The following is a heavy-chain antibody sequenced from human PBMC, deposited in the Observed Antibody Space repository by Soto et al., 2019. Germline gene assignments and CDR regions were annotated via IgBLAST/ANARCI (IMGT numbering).Heavy chain of an antibody. D-gene: IGHD3-22*01. CDR2: ISGSGGST. CDR3: SSGSGDYDWFDY. Sequence: GGSLRLSCAASGFTFSSYAMSWVRQAPGKGLEWVSAISGSGGSTYYADSVKGRFTISRDNSKNTLYLQMNSLRAEDTAVYYCSSGSGDYDWFDYWGQGTLVTVSS. CDR1: GFTFSSYA. J-gene: IGHJ4*02. V-gene: IGHV3-23*01.